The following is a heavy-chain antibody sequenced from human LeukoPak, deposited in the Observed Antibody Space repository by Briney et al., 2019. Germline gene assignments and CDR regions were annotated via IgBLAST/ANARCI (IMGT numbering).Heavy chain of an antibody. V-gene: IGHV4-61*08. CDR1: GGSISSGGYY. D-gene: IGHD4-17*01. Sequence: PSETLSLTCTVSGGSISSGGYYWSWIRQPPGKGLEWIGYIYYSGSTNYNPSLKSRVTISVDTSKNQFSLKLSSVTAADTAVYYCARHPYGDFNWFDPWGQGTLVTVSS. CDR2: IYYSGST. J-gene: IGHJ5*02. CDR3: ARHPYGDFNWFDP.